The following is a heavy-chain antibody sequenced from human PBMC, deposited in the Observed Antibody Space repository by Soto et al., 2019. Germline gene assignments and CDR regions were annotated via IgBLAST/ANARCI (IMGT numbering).Heavy chain of an antibody. CDR2: ISWNSGSI. Sequence: EVQLVESGGGLVQPGRSLRLSCAASGFTFDDYAMHWVRQAPGKGLEWVSGISWNSGSIGYADSVKGRFTISRDNAKNSVYLQMNSLRAEDTALYYCAKGVAAWGFFDYWGQGTLVTVSS. V-gene: IGHV3-9*01. CDR1: GFTFDDYA. CDR3: AKGVAAWGFFDY. D-gene: IGHD2-15*01. J-gene: IGHJ4*02.